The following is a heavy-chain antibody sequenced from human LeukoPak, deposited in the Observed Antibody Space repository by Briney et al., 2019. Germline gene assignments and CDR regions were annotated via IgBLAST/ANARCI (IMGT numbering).Heavy chain of an antibody. D-gene: IGHD3-3*01. J-gene: IGHJ6*02. CDR2: ISGSGGST. CDR1: GFTFSSYA. CDR3: ARDYYDFWSGYLGGYYYYGMDV. V-gene: IGHV3-23*01. Sequence: GGSLRLSCAASGFTFSSYAMSWVRQAPGKGLEWVSAISGSGGSTYYADSVKGRFTISRDNSKNTLYLQMNSLRAEDTAVYYCARDYYDFWSGYLGGYYYYGMDVWGQGTTVTVSS.